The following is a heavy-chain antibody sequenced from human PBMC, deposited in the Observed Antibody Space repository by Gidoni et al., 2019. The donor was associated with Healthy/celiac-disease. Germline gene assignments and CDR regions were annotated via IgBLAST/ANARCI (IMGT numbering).Heavy chain of an antibody. Sequence: QLQLQESGPGLVKPSETLSLTCTVSGGSISSSSYYWGWIRQPPGKGLEWIGSIYYSGSTYYNPSLKSRVTISVDTSKNQFSLKLSSVTAADTAVYYCARHSALTGYSTRKYGMDVWGQGTTVTVSS. V-gene: IGHV4-39*01. D-gene: IGHD3-9*01. J-gene: IGHJ6*02. CDR1: GGSISSSSYY. CDR2: IYYSGST. CDR3: ARHSALTGYSTRKYGMDV.